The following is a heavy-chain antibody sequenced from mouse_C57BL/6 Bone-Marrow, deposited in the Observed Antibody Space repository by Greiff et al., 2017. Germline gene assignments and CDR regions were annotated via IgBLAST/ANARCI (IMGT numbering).Heavy chain of an antibody. Sequence: QVQLKQSGAELVRPGASVKLSCKASGYTFTDYYINWVKQRPGQGLEWIARIYPGSGNTYYNEKVKGKATLTAEKSSSTAYMQLSSLTSEDSAVYFCARALYAMDYWGQGTSVTVSS. V-gene: IGHV1-76*01. CDR3: ARALYAMDY. CDR1: GYTFTDYY. CDR2: IYPGSGNT. J-gene: IGHJ4*01.